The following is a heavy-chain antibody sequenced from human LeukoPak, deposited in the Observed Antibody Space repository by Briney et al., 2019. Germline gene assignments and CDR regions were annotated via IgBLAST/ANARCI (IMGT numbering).Heavy chain of an antibody. J-gene: IGHJ4*02. CDR2: INHSGSI. CDR1: GGSFSGHY. D-gene: IGHD1-26*01. Sequence: SETLSLTCVVYGGSFSGHYWSCIRQPPGKGREWIGEINHSGSINYNPSLKSRVTVSVDTSKNQFSLKLSSVTPANTAVYYCAFTTGNYYLDSWGQGTLVTVSS. CDR3: AFTTGNYYLDS. V-gene: IGHV4-34*01.